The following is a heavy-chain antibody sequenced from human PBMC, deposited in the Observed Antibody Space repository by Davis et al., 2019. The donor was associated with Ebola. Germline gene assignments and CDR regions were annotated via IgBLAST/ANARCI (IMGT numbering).Heavy chain of an antibody. CDR2: IIPIFGTA. CDR3: ARDSTWGSGFY. CDR1: GYTFTSYY. J-gene: IGHJ4*02. D-gene: IGHD6-19*01. Sequence: SVKVSCKASGYTFTSYYMHWVRQAPGQGLEWMGGIIPIFGTANYAQKFQGRVTITADESTSTAYMELSSLRSEDTAVYYCARDSTWGSGFYWGQGTLVTVSS. V-gene: IGHV1-69*13.